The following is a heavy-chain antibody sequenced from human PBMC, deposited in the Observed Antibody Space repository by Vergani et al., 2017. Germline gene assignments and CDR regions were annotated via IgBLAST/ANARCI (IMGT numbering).Heavy chain of an antibody. J-gene: IGHJ4*02. CDR3: ASSRGYSYGRMDY. CDR1: GFTFSTYA. Sequence: QVQLVESGGGVVQPGRSLRLSCAASGFTFSTYAMHWVRQAPGKGLEWVAVISYDGSNKYYADSVKGRFSISRDNSKNTLYLQMNSLRAEDTAVYYCASSRGYSYGRMDYWGQGTLVTVSS. CDR2: ISYDGSNK. D-gene: IGHD5-18*01. V-gene: IGHV3-30*01.